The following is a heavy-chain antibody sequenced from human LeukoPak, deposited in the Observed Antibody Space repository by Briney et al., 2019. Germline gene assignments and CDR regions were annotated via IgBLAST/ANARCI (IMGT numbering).Heavy chain of an antibody. CDR3: AKGSIAAADGGIDY. Sequence: GRSLRLSCAASGFTFSSYGMHWVRQAPGKGLEWVAVISYDGSNKYYADSVKGRFTISRDNSKNTLYLQMNSLRAEDTAVYYCAKGSIAAADGGIDYWGQGTLVTVSS. D-gene: IGHD6-13*01. CDR2: ISYDGSNK. CDR1: GFTFSSYG. J-gene: IGHJ4*02. V-gene: IGHV3-30*18.